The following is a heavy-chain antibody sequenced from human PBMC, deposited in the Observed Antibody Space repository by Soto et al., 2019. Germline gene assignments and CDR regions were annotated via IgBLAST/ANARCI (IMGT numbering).Heavy chain of an antibody. Sequence: VQLLESGGGLVQPGGSLRLSCAASGFTFSSYAMSWVRQAPGKGLEWVSAISGSGGSTYSADSVKGLFAITRDHSKNTLYLQMTSLRAEDTAVYYCAKGASGLDILTGYYMDYYYYYMDVWGKGTTVTVSS. D-gene: IGHD3-9*01. V-gene: IGHV3-23*01. CDR2: ISGSGGST. CDR1: GFTFSSYA. J-gene: IGHJ6*03. CDR3: AKGASGLDILTGYYMDYYYYYMDV.